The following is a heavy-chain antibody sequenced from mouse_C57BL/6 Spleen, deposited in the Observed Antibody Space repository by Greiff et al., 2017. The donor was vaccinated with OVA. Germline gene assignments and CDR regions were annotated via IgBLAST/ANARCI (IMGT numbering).Heavy chain of an antibody. J-gene: IGHJ2*01. CDR1: GYTFTSYW. Sequence: VQLQQPGAELVKPGASVKLSCKASGYTFTSYWMQWVKQRPGQGLEWIGEIDPSDGYTNYNQKFKGKATLTVDTSSSTAYMQLSSLTSEDSAVYYCARRDSNYSYFDYWGQGTTLTVSS. V-gene: IGHV1-50*01. CDR2: IDPSDGYT. CDR3: ARRDSNYSYFDY. D-gene: IGHD2-5*01.